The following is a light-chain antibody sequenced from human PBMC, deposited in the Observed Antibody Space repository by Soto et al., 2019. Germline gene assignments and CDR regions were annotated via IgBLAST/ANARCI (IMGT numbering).Light chain of an antibody. CDR2: GAS. J-gene: IGKJ1*01. CDR3: QQYNSWLWT. Sequence: EIVLTQSPGTLSLSPGERVTLSCRAIQSFFNNYLAWYQQKPCHAPSLLIYGASNRATGVPDRFSGSGSGTEFTLIISSLQSEDSAVYYCQQYNSWLWTFGQGTKVDI. V-gene: IGKV3-20*01. CDR1: QSFFNNY.